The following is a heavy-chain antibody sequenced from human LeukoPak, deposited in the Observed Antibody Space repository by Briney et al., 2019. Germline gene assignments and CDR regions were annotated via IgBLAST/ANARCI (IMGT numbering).Heavy chain of an antibody. CDR2: ISYDGSNK. V-gene: IGHV3-30*18. D-gene: IGHD2-15*01. Sequence: PGGSLRLSCAASGFTFSSYGMHWVRQAPGKGLEWVAVISYDGSNKYYADSVKGRFTISRDNSKNTLYLQMSSLRGEDTAVYYCAKDNRPGCSGGSCYRKIYYMDVWGKGTTVTVSS. J-gene: IGHJ6*03. CDR3: AKDNRPGCSGGSCYRKIYYMDV. CDR1: GFTFSSYG.